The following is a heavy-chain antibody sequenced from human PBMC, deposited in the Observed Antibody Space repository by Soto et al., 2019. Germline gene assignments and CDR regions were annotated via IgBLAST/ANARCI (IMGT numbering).Heavy chain of an antibody. CDR3: AKDRLGGNFDY. J-gene: IGHJ4*02. V-gene: IGHV3-23*01. Sequence: EVQLLDSGGGLVQPGGSLRLSCAASGFTFNNYAMNWVRQAPGKGLEWVATISGTGGSTYYADSVKGRFTISRDNSKNTLYLQMNSLRVEDTAVYYCAKDRLGGNFDYWGQGTQGTVSS. CDR2: ISGTGGST. CDR1: GFTFNNYA.